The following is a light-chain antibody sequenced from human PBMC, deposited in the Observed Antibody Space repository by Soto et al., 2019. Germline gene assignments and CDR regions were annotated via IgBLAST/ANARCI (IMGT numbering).Light chain of an antibody. Sequence: QSVLTQPPSASGSTGQSVTISCSGTSSDVGGFNYVSWYQQHPGRAPKVLIYEVNKRPSGVPDRFSGSKSGSTASLTVSGLQAEDEAEYYCCSYAGSYTWVFGSGTKVTVL. CDR3: CSYAGSYTWV. CDR1: SSDVGGFNY. J-gene: IGLJ1*01. CDR2: EVN. V-gene: IGLV2-8*01.